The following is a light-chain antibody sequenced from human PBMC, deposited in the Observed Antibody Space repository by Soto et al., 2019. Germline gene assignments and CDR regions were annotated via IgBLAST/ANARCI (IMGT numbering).Light chain of an antibody. J-gene: IGKJ5*01. CDR2: GAS. Sequence: IGMTQSPATLSVSPGERATLSCRASQTIYSNVDWYQQRPGQAPSLLVYGASTRATGIPASFSGSGSGTEFTLTISSLQPEDFAVYYCQQYNNWPITFGQGTRLEIK. V-gene: IGKV3D-15*01. CDR1: QTIYSN. CDR3: QQYNNWPIT.